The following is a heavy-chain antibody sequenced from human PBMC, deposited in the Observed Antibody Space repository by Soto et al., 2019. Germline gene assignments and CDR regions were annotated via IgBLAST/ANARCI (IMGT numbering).Heavy chain of an antibody. J-gene: IGHJ5*02. Sequence: ASVKVSCKASGYTFTSYCISWVRQAPGQGLEWMGWISAYNGNTNYAQKLQGRVTMTTDTSTSTAYMELRSLRSDDTAVYYCARDLEQWLVRNWFDPWGQGTLVTVSS. CDR1: GYTFTSYC. D-gene: IGHD6-19*01. V-gene: IGHV1-18*01. CDR2: ISAYNGNT. CDR3: ARDLEQWLVRNWFDP.